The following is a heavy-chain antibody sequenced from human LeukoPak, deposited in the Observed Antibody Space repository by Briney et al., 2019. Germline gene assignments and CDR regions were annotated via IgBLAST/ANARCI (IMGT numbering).Heavy chain of an antibody. Sequence: SETLSLTCTVSGYSISSGYYWGWIRQPPGKGLEWIGSIYHSGSTYYNPSLKSRVTISVDTSKNQFSLQLSSVTAADTAVYYCPPSPIGSGGGCSPHPPEWNWCTPWGGETLVAVSS. CDR2: IYHSGST. CDR1: GYSISSGYY. CDR3: PPSPIGSGGGCSPHPPEWNWCTP. J-gene: IGHJ5*02. V-gene: IGHV4-38-2*02. D-gene: IGHD2-15*01.